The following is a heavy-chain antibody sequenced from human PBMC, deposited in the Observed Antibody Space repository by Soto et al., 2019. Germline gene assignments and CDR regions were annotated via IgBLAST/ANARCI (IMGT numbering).Heavy chain of an antibody. D-gene: IGHD3-16*01. V-gene: IGHV4-31*03. CDR1: GGSISSGGYY. CDR2: IYYSGST. CDR3: ARVDGAPYYYYGMDV. J-gene: IGHJ6*02. Sequence: PSETLSLTCTVSGGSISSGGYYWSWIRQHPGKGLEWIGYIYYSGSTYYNPSLKSRVTISVDTSKNQFSLKLSSVTAADTAVYYCARVDGAPYYYYGMDVWGQWTTVTVSS.